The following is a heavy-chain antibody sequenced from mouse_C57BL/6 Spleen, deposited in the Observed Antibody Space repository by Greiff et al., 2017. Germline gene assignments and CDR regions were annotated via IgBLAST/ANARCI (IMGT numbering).Heavy chain of an antibody. CDR3: ARSGITPVEGDY. Sequence: QVQLQQSGAELAKPGASVKLSCKASGYTFTSYGMHWVKQRPGQGLEWIGYINPSSGYTKYNQKFKDKATLTADKSSSTAYMQLRSLTSEDSAVYYCARSGITPVEGDYWGQGTTLTVSS. CDR2: INPSSGYT. V-gene: IGHV1-7*01. CDR1: GYTFTSYG. J-gene: IGHJ2*01. D-gene: IGHD1-1*01.